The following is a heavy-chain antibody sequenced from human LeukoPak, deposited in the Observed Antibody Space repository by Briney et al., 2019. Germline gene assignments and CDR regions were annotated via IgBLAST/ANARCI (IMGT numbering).Heavy chain of an antibody. CDR2: SNDSGGT. J-gene: IGHJ3*02. V-gene: IGHV4-34*01. CDR3: ARHRITMVRGVPDAFDI. D-gene: IGHD3-10*01. CDR1: GGTFSGYY. Sequence: ASETLSLTCAVYGGTFSGYYWSWIRQPPGKRLEWVGESNDSGGTNYNPSLKSRVTISADKSKNQVSLKLSSVTAADTAVYYCARHRITMVRGVPDAFDIWGQGTMVTVSS.